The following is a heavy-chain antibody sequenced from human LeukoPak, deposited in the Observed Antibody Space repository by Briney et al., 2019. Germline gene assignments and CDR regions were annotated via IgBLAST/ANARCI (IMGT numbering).Heavy chain of an antibody. CDR1: GILFSNTA. J-gene: IGHJ5*02. V-gene: IGHV3-23*01. CDR3: GKDGGQYSSGPEFDP. Sequence: GGSLRLSCAASGILFSNTAMNWARQSPGRGLEWVSAISGGGERTFYADSVKGRFTISRDNSKNMVYLQMNSLRADDTAIYYCGKDGGQYSSGPEFDPRGQGALVTVSS. CDR2: ISGGGERT. D-gene: IGHD6-19*01.